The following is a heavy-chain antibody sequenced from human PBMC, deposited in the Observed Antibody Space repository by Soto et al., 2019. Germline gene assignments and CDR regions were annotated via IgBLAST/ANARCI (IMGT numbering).Heavy chain of an antibody. CDR1: GYTVTTYG. V-gene: IGHV1-18*04. D-gene: IGHD4-17*01. J-gene: IGHJ4*01. CDR3: ARVVKAGDYGDYGRYYFDY. CDR2: ISANSGNT. Sequence: QVQLVQSGAEVKKPGASVKVSCKASGYTVTTYGITWVRQAPGQGLEWMGWISANSGNTNHAQKLQGRLTVNTDTSTNTAYMDLRSLRSDDTAVYYCARVVKAGDYGDYGRYYFDYWGHGTLVTVSS.